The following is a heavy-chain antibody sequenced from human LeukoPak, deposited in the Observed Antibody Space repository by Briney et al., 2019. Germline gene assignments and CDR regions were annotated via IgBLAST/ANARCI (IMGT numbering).Heavy chain of an antibody. Sequence: PGXXXXLSCAASGFTFSGSAMHWVRQASGKGLEWVGRIRSKANSYATAYAASVKGRFTISRDDSKNTAYLQMNSLKTEDTAVYYCTGRGIVATHTDYWGQGTLVTVSS. J-gene: IGHJ4*02. D-gene: IGHD1-26*01. V-gene: IGHV3-73*01. CDR1: GFTFSGSA. CDR2: IRSKANSYAT. CDR3: TGRGIVATHTDY.